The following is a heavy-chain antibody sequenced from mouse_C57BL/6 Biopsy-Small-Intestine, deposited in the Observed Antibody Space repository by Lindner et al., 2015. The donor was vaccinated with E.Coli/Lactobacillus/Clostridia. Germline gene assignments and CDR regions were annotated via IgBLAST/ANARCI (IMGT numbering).Heavy chain of an antibody. J-gene: IGHJ2*01. CDR2: INPGSGGT. Sequence: VQLQESGAELVRPGTSVKVSCKASGYAFTNYLIEWVKQRPGQGLEWIGVINPGSGGTNYNEKFKGKATLTADKSSSTAYMQLSSLTSEDSAVYFCARSGGNFQYYFDYWGQGTTLTVSS. CDR3: ARSGGNFQYYFDY. CDR1: GYAFTNYL. D-gene: IGHD2-1*01. V-gene: IGHV1-54*01.